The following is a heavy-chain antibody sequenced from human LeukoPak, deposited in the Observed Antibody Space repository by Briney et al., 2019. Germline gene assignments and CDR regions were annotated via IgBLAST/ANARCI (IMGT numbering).Heavy chain of an antibody. V-gene: IGHV1-18*01. CDR2: ISAYNGNT. CDR3: ARFVRGYSYGQYYFDY. Sequence: ASVKVSCKASGYTFTSYGISWVRQAPGQGLEWMGWISAYNGNTNYAQKPQGRVTMTTDTSTSTAYMELRSLRSDDTAVYYCARFVRGYSYGQYYFDYWGQGTLVTVSS. D-gene: IGHD5-18*01. CDR1: GYTFTSYG. J-gene: IGHJ4*02.